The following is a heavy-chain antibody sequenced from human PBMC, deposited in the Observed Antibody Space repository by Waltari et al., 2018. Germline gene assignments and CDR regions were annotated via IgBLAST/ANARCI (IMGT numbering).Heavy chain of an antibody. V-gene: IGHV3-11*06. Sequence: QVQLVESGGGWVKPGGSLGLTCAAAGFTFRAYYMSWLRQAPGKGLDWVSSISSGSGYIYYADSVKGRFTISRDNVKNSLYLQTNSLSAEDTAVYYCARSAWFDNWGQGTLVTVSS. CDR3: ARSAWFDN. J-gene: IGHJ4*02. CDR2: ISSGSGYI. CDR1: GFTFRAYY.